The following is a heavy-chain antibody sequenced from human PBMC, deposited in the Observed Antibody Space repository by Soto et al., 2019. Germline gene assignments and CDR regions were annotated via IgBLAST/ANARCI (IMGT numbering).Heavy chain of an antibody. V-gene: IGHV3-33*01. CDR2: IWYDGSNK. J-gene: IGHJ6*02. CDR1: GLTFSSYG. CDR3: ARDQSYYYGMDV. Sequence: GGSLRLSCAASGLTFSSYGMHWVRQAPGKGLEWVAVIWYDGSNKYYADSVKGRFTISRDNSKNTLYLQMNSLRAEDTAVYYCARDQSYYYGMDVWGQGTTVTVSS.